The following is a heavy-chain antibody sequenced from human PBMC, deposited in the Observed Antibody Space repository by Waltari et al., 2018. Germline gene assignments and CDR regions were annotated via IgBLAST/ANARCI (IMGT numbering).Heavy chain of an antibody. D-gene: IGHD5-12*01. Sequence: EVHLVESGGGLVQPGGSLRLSCAAPGFTFSPHNMAWPRQAPGKGLEWVSINSVSTGASNYADSVKGRFTISRDNPKNTLYLQMNSLRAEDTAVYYCAKGGIEARLTDYWGQGTLVTVSS. CDR2: NSVSTGAS. CDR3: AKGGIEARLTDY. V-gene: IGHV3-23*04. CDR1: GFTFSPHN. J-gene: IGHJ4*02.